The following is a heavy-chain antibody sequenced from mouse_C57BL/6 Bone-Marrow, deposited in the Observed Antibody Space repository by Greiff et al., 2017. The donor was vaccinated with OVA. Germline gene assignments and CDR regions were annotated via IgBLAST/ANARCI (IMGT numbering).Heavy chain of an antibody. D-gene: IGHD1-1*01. J-gene: IGHJ1*03. CDR3: ARDGSSPYWYFDV. V-gene: IGHV1-55*01. CDR1: GYTFTSYW. Sequence: VQLQQPGAELVKPGASVQMSCKASGYTFTSYWITWVKQRPGQGLEWIGDIYPGSGSTNYNEKFKSKATLTVDTSSSTAYMQLSSLTSEDSAVYYCARDGSSPYWYFDVWGTGTTVTVSS. CDR2: IYPGSGST.